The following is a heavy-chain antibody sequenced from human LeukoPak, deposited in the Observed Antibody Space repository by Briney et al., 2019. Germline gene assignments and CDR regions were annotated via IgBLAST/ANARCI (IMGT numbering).Heavy chain of an antibody. V-gene: IGHV5-10-1*01. CDR3: ASQVYYDSSGYFYNWFDP. J-gene: IGHJ5*02. CDR1: GYSFTSYW. Sequence: HGESLKISCKGSGYSFTSYWISWVRQMPGKGLEWMGRIDPSDSYTNYSPSFQGHVTISADKSISTAYLQWSSPKASDTAMYYCASQVYYDSSGYFYNWFDPWGQGTLVTVSS. CDR2: IDPSDSYT. D-gene: IGHD3-22*01.